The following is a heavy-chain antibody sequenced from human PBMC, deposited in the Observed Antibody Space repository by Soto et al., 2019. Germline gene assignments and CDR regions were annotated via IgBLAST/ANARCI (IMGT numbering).Heavy chain of an antibody. J-gene: IGHJ5*02. V-gene: IGHV3-23*01. CDR2: IRGSGGST. Sequence: PGGSLRLSCAASGFTFSSYAMSWVRQAPGKGLEWVSAIRGSGGSTYYADSVKGRFTISVDTSKNQFSLKLTSVTAADAALYYCARHFFDSSDYTTNWFDPWGQGTLVTVSS. D-gene: IGHD3-22*01. CDR1: GFTFSSYA. CDR3: ARHFFDSSDYTTNWFDP.